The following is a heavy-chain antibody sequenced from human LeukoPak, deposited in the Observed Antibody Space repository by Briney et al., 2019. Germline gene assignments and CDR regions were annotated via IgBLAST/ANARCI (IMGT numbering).Heavy chain of an antibody. CDR3: AKAQYYYDSSAPHQYYYYGMDV. J-gene: IGHJ6*02. Sequence: SETLSLTCAVSGGSISSSDWWSWVRQPPGKGLEWIGEIYHSGSTNYNPSLKSRVTISVDKSKNQFSLKLSSVTAEDTAVYYCAKAQYYYDSSAPHQYYYYGMDVWGQGTTVTVSS. V-gene: IGHV4-4*02. CDR1: GGSISSSDW. CDR2: IYHSGST. D-gene: IGHD3-22*01.